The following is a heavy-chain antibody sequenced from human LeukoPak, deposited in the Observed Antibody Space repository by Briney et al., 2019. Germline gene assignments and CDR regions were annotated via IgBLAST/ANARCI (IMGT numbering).Heavy chain of an antibody. CDR3: ARDKRGRGVIKGWFDP. CDR1: GGSISSGGYY. CDR2: IYYSGST. Sequence: SETLSLTCTVSGGSISSGGYYWSWIRQHPGKGLEWIGYIYYSGSTYYNPSLKSRVTISVDTSKNQFSLKLSSVTAADTAVCYCARDKRGRGVIKGWFDPWGQGTLVTVSS. V-gene: IGHV4-31*03. D-gene: IGHD3-10*01. J-gene: IGHJ5*02.